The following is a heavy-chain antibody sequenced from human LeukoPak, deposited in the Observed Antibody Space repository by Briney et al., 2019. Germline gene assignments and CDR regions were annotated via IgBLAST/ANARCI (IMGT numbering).Heavy chain of an antibody. V-gene: IGHV1-24*01. J-gene: IGHJ4*02. CDR3: ATRSGDFWSGFEN. CDR1: GYSLIDLN. Sequence: ASVKVSCKVSGYSLIDLNIQWVRQAPGKGLECMGGFDPEQATTIYAQKFQGRLTMTEEISTDTVYMELSSLTSEDTAVYYCATRSGDFWSGFENWGQGTLVTVSS. CDR2: FDPEQATT. D-gene: IGHD3-3*01.